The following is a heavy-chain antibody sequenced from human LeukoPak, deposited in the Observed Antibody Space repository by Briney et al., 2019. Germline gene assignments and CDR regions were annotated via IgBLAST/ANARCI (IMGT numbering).Heavy chain of an antibody. D-gene: IGHD6-19*01. Sequence: SETLSLTCTVSGGSISSYYWSWIRQPPGKGLERIGYIYYSGSTNYNPSLKSRVTISVDTSKNQFSLKLSSVTAADTAVYYCARMGSGWPHYYYGMDVWGQGTTVTVSS. CDR3: ARMGSGWPHYYYGMDV. CDR1: GGSISSYY. CDR2: IYYSGST. J-gene: IGHJ6*02. V-gene: IGHV4-59*01.